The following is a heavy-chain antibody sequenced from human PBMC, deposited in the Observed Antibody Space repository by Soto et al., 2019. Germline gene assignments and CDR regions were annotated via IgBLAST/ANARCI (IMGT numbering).Heavy chain of an antibody. J-gene: IGHJ6*02. Sequence: ASVKVSCKSSGYTFTSYGVSWVRQAPGQGLEWLGWISVYTGNTKQAQKFQDRVTLTTEASTGTASLELRNLRSDDTAVYYCARDRCTTDRCDTHHFDVWGQGTTVTVSS. CDR3: ARDRCTTDRCDTHHFDV. D-gene: IGHD2-8*01. CDR2: ISVYTGNT. CDR1: GYTFTSYG. V-gene: IGHV1-18*04.